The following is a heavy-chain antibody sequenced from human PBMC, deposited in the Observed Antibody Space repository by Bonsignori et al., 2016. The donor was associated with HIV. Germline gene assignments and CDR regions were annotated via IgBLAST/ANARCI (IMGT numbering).Heavy chain of an antibody. J-gene: IGHJ4*02. V-gene: IGHV4-38-2*01. Sequence: GSLRLSCAVSGYSISSGYYWGWIRQPPGKGLEWIGSIYHSGSTYYNPSLKSRVTISVDTSKNQFSLKLSSVTAADTAVYYCARHQGTPDIVVVVAAIDYWGPGNPGHRLL. CDR1: GYSISSGYY. CDR2: IYHSGST. D-gene: IGHD2-15*01. CDR3: ARHQGTPDIVVVVAAIDY.